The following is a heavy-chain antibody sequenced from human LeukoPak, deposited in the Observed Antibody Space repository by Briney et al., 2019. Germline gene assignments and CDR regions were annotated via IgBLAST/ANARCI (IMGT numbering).Heavy chain of an antibody. CDR3: ATSGGSNWFFDY. V-gene: IGHV3-53*01. CDR1: GFTVSSNY. Sequence: GGSLRLSCAASGFTVSSNYMSWVRQGPGKGLEWVSLIYSDGSTFYADSVKGRFTISRDNSKSTLYLQMNSLRAEDAAVYYCATSGGSNWFFDYWGQGTLVTVSS. CDR2: IYSDGST. J-gene: IGHJ4*02. D-gene: IGHD6-13*01.